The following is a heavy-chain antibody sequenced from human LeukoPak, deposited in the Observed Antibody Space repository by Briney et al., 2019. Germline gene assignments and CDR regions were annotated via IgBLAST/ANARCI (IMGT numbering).Heavy chain of an antibody. CDR2: INHSGST. CDR3: ARNYYDSSGYYYWDRQKYYFDY. D-gene: IGHD3-22*01. V-gene: IGHV4-34*01. Sequence: GSLRLSCAASGFTFSSYAMSWIRQPPGKGLEWIGEINHSGSTNYNPSLKSRVTISVDTSKNQFSLKLSSVTAADTAVYYCARNYYDSSGYYYWDRQKYYFDYWGQGTLVTVSS. J-gene: IGHJ4*02. CDR1: GFTFSSYA.